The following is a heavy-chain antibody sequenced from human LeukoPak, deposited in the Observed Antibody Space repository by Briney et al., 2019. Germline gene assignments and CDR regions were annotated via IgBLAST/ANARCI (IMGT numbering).Heavy chain of an antibody. D-gene: IGHD3-10*01. CDR1: GFTFSSYG. V-gene: IGHV3-30*18. Sequence: GRSLRLSCAASGFTFSSYGMHWVRQAPGKGLEWVAVISYDGSNKYYADSVQGRFTISRDNSKNTLYLQMNSLRAEDTAVYYCAKDKVGVLWFGEFPTLDYWGQGTLVTVSS. J-gene: IGHJ4*02. CDR3: AKDKVGVLWFGEFPTLDY. CDR2: ISYDGSNK.